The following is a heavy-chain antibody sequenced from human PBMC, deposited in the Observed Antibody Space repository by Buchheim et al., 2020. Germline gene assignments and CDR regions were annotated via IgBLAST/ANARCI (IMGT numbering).Heavy chain of an antibody. J-gene: IGHJ6*02. D-gene: IGHD5-18*01. Sequence: QVQLVQSGAEVKKPGASVKVSCKASGYTFTSYYMHWVRQAPGQGLEWMGIINPSGGSTSYAQTFQGRVTMTRDTSTGTVYMELSSLRSEDTAVYYCARSRGYSYGGVHYYYYGMDVWGQGTT. CDR3: ARSRGYSYGGVHYYYYGMDV. CDR1: GYTFTSYY. CDR2: INPSGGST. V-gene: IGHV1-46*01.